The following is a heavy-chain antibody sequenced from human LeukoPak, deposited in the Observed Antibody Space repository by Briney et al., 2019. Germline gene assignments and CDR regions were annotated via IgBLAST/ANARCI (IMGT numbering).Heavy chain of an antibody. CDR1: GSTFRNYG. CDR2: VNSDGSST. J-gene: IGHJ4*02. D-gene: IGHD3-9*01. CDR3: VRDSTRYVPDY. Sequence: GGSLRLSCAASGSTFRNYGMNWVRQAPGKGLVWVSRVNSDGSSTAYADSVKGRFIISRDNAKGTLYLQMNSLTVEDTAVYYCVRDSTRYVPDYWGQGTLVTVSS. V-gene: IGHV3-74*01.